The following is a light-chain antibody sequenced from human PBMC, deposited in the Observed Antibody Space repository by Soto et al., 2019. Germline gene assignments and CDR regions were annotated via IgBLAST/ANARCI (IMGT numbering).Light chain of an antibody. CDR1: QSISNW. CDR3: QQYNSVSLLT. CDR2: KAS. Sequence: DIQMTQSPSSVSGSVVDIVTITCRASQSISNWLAWYQQKPGKAPKLLIYKASTLERGVPSRFSGSASGTEFTLTISSLQPDDFATYYCQQYNSVSLLTFGGGTKGAIK. J-gene: IGKJ4*01. V-gene: IGKV1-5*03.